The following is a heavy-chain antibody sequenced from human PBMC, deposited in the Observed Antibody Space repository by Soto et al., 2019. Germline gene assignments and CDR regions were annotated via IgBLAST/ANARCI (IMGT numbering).Heavy chain of an antibody. CDR2: INHSGSI. Sequence: QVQLQQWGAGLLKPSETLSLTCGVYGGSFSGYSWSWIRQPPGKGLEWIGEINHSGSIYYNPSLQSRVTISGETSNNSFSLILTSVTAADTAIYYCARNRAFEVWGQGTRVTVSS. CDR3: ARNRAFEV. J-gene: IGHJ3*01. CDR1: GGSFSGYS. V-gene: IGHV4-34*01.